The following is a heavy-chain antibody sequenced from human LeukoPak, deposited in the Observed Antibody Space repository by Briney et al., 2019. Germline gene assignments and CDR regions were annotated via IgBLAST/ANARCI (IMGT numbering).Heavy chain of an antibody. Sequence: SETLSLTCTVSGGSISNYYWSWIRQPPGKGLEWIGYIYYSGSTNYNPSLKSRVTISVDTSKNQFSLKLSSVTAADTAVYYCARDSSGWYPWFDPWGQGTLVTVSS. CDR3: ARDSSGWYPWFDP. J-gene: IGHJ5*02. D-gene: IGHD6-19*01. CDR2: IYYSGST. CDR1: GGSISNYY. V-gene: IGHV4-59*01.